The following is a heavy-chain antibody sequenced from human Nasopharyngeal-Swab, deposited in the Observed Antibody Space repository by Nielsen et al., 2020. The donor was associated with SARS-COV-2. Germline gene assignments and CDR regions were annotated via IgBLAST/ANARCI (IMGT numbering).Heavy chain of an antibody. D-gene: IGHD3-3*01. CDR1: GGSISSYY. V-gene: IGHV4-59*12. CDR2: IYYSGSI. Sequence: SETLSLTCTVSGGSISSYYWSWIRQPPGKGLEWIGYIYYSGSINYNPSLKSRVTISVDTSKNQFSLKLSSVTAADTAVYYCARSEFLEWLGFDYWGQGTLVTVSS. CDR3: ARSEFLEWLGFDY. J-gene: IGHJ4*02.